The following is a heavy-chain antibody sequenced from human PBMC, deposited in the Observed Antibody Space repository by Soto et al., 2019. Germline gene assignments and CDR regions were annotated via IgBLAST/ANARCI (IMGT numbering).Heavy chain of an antibody. CDR2: ISGSGGST. J-gene: IGHJ3*02. V-gene: IGHV3-23*01. CDR3: AKDNQGIRRFFEWPNFDAFDI. CDR1: GFTFSSYA. D-gene: IGHD3-3*01. Sequence: EVQLLESGGGLVQPGGSLRLSCAASGFTFSSYAMSWVRQAPGKGLEWVSAISGSGGSTYYADSVKGRFTISRDNSKNTLYLQMDSLRAEDTAVYYCAKDNQGIRRFFEWPNFDAFDIWGQGKMVTVSS.